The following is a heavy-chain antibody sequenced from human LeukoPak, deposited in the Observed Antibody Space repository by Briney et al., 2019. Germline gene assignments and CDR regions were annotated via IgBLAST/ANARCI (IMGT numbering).Heavy chain of an antibody. V-gene: IGHV1-8*01. CDR3: ARGQPPKIRYCTNGVCWSYYHYYMDV. J-gene: IGHJ6*03. CDR1: GYTFTSYD. CDR2: MNPNSGNT. Sequence: ASVKVSCKASGYTFTSYDINWVRQATGQGLEWMGWMNPNSGNTGYAQKFQGRVTMTRNTSISTAYMELSSLRSEDTAVYYCARGQPPKIRYCTNGVCWSYYHYYMDVWGKGTTVTVSS. D-gene: IGHD2-8*01.